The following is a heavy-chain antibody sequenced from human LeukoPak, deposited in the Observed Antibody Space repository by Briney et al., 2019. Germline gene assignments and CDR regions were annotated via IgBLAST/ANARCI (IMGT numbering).Heavy chain of an antibody. CDR2: IYSGGST. CDR3: ARDYGFGESNYFDY. J-gene: IGHJ4*02. Sequence: PGGSLRLSCAASGFTVSSNYMSWVRQAPGKGLEWVSVIYSGGSTYYADSVKGRFTISRDNSKNTLYLQMNSLRAEDTAVYYCARDYGFGESNYFDYWGQGTLVTVSS. V-gene: IGHV3-66*02. CDR1: GFTVSSNY. D-gene: IGHD3-10*01.